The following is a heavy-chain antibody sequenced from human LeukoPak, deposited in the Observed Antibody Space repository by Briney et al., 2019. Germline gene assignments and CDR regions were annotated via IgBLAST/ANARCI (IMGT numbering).Heavy chain of an antibody. CDR1: GFSVSSNY. CDR2: ISLSSNYI. Sequence: GGSLRLSCAASGFSVSSNYMSWVRQAPGKGLEWVSSISLSSNYIYYADSVKGRFSISRENAKNSLYLQMNTLRTEDTAVYYCARGEDCSSTSRSGPDYYYGLGVWGQGTSVTVS. D-gene: IGHD2-2*01. V-gene: IGHV3-21*01. J-gene: IGHJ6*02. CDR3: ARGEDCSSTSRSGPDYYYGLGV.